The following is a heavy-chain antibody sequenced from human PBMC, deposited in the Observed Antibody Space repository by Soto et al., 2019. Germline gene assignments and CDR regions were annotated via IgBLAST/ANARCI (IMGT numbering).Heavy chain of an antibody. CDR1: GFTSVSFA. Sequence: GRFIRLSCAASGFTSVSFAMRWVRQTTGKGLEWVSSISDSGGRTYYTDSVKGRFTISRDNSKNTLFLHMTNLRPEDTVVYYCAKPRSRLEWPPFDLWRHGTLVTVSS. D-gene: IGHD3-3*01. CDR3: AKPRSRLEWPPFDL. J-gene: IGHJ5*02. V-gene: IGHV3-23*01. CDR2: ISDSGGRT.